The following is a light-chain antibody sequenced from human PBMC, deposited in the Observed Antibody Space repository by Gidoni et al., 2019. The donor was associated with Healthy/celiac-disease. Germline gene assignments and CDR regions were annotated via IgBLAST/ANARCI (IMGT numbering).Light chain of an antibody. J-gene: IGKJ3*01. CDR1: QSISSY. CDR3: QQSYSTPPFT. CDR2: AAS. Sequence: DIQMTQSPSSLSASVGDRVTTTCRASQSISSYLNWYQQKPGKDPKRLIYAASSLQSGVTSRFSGSGSGTDFTITISSLQHEDFATDYCQQSYSTPPFTFGPGTKVDIK. V-gene: IGKV1-39*01.